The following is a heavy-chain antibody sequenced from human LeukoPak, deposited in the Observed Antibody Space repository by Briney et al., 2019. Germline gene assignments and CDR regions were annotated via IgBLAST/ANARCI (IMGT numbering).Heavy chain of an antibody. V-gene: IGHV4-31*03. D-gene: IGHD4-17*01. J-gene: IGHJ5*02. CDR2: IYYSGST. Sequence: SETLSLTCTVSGGSISSGGYYWSWIRQHPGKGLEWIGYIYYSGSTYYNPSLKSRVTISVDTSKNQFSLKLSSVTAADTAVYYCARKPTTVTSWFDPWGQGTLVTVSS. CDR3: ARKPTTVTSWFDP. CDR1: GGSISSGGYY.